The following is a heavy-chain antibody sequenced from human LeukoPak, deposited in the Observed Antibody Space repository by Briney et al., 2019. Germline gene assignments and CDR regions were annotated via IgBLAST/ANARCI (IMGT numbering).Heavy chain of an antibody. CDR2: ISWNSGSI. D-gene: IGHD3-22*01. CDR1: GFSFHDYA. Sequence: PGRSLRLSCAASGFSFHDYAMHWVRKAPGKGLEWVSGISWNSGSIGYADSVKGRFTISRDNAKNSLYLQMNSLRAEDMALYYCAKAGSYYCDSSGLYYFDYWGQGTLVTVSS. CDR3: AKAGSYYCDSSGLYYFDY. J-gene: IGHJ4*02. V-gene: IGHV3-9*03.